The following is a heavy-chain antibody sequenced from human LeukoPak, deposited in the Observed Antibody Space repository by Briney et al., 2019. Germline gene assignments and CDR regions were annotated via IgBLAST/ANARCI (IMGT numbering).Heavy chain of an antibody. V-gene: IGHV3-11*06. Sequence: GGSLRLSCAASGFTFSDYYMSWIRQAPGKGLEWVSYISSSSSYTNCADSVKGRFAISRDNAKNSLYLQMNSLRAEDTAVYYCARYSSSWSVDYWGQGTLVTVSS. CDR2: ISSSSSYT. J-gene: IGHJ4*02. CDR1: GFTFSDYY. D-gene: IGHD6-13*01. CDR3: ARYSSSWSVDY.